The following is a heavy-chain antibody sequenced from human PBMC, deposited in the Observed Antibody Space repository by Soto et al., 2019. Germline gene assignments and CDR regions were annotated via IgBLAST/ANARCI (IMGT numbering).Heavy chain of an antibody. Sequence: GGSLRLSCAASGFTFSSYGMHWVRQAPGKGLEWVAVISYDGSNKYYADSVKGRFTISRDNSKNTLYLQMNSLRAEDTAVYYCAKGGRFLEWLFAFDIWGQGTMVTVSS. CDR2: ISYDGSNK. J-gene: IGHJ3*02. V-gene: IGHV3-30*18. CDR3: AKGGRFLEWLFAFDI. D-gene: IGHD3-3*01. CDR1: GFTFSSYG.